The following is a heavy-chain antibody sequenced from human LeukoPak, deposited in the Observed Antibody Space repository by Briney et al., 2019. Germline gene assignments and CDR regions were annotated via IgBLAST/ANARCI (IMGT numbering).Heavy chain of an antibody. CDR2: ISFNGGNT. Sequence: GGSLRLSCSASGFIFSSYAMHWVRQAPGKGLEYVSGISFNGGNTYFADSVKGRFTISRDNSKDTLWLQMTSLRPEDTAVYYCARWDAYCSGGRCYSGDFAFDIWGQGTMVTVSS. D-gene: IGHD2-15*01. J-gene: IGHJ3*02. V-gene: IGHV3-64D*06. CDR3: ARWDAYCSGGRCYSGDFAFDI. CDR1: GFIFSSYA.